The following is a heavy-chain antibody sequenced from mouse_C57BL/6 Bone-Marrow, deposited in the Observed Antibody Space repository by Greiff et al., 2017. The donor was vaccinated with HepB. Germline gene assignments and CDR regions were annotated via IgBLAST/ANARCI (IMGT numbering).Heavy chain of an antibody. V-gene: IGHV5-4*01. CDR1: GFTFSSYA. CDR2: ISDGGSYT. J-gene: IGHJ3*01. D-gene: IGHD2-2*01. Sequence: EVQRVESGGGLVKPGGSLKLSCAASGFTFSSYAMSWVRQTPEKRLEWVATISDGGSYTYYPDNVKGRFTISRDNAKNNLYLQMSHLKSEDTAMYYCARDNGCFAYWGQGTLVTVSA. CDR3: ARDNGCFAY.